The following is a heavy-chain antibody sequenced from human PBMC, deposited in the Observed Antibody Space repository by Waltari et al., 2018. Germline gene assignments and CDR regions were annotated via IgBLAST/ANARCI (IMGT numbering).Heavy chain of an antibody. Sequence: QVQLVQSGAEVKKPGASVKVSCKASGYTFTSYYMHWVRQAPGQVLEWMGIIHPSGGSTSYAQKFHGRVTMTRDTSTSTVYMELSSLRSEDTAGYYCARSNEEGIAARPARRGLDYWGQGTLVTVSS. D-gene: IGHD6-6*01. CDR2: IHPSGGST. J-gene: IGHJ4*02. CDR1: GYTFTSYY. V-gene: IGHV1-46*01. CDR3: ARSNEEGIAARPARRGLDY.